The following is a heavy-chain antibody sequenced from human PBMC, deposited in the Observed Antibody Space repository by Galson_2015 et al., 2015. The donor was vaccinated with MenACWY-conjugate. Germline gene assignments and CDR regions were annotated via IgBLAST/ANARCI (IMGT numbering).Heavy chain of an antibody. J-gene: IGHJ4*02. D-gene: IGHD6-6*01. Sequence: QSGAEVKKPGESLPISCTTSGYSFPSYWIVWVRQLPGKGLELLGTMYPGDSDSRYSPPFQGQVTMSADQSINTAYLQWASLKSSDSAIYYCARRSARSHFDHWGQGTLVTASS. CDR3: ARRSARSHFDH. V-gene: IGHV5-51*03. CDR1: GYSFPSYW. CDR2: MYPGDSDS.